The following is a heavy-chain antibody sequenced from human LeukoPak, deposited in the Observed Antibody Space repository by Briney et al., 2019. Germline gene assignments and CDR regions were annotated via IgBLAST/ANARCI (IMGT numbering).Heavy chain of an antibody. CDR1: GFSFSTHN. D-gene: IGHD7-27*01. J-gene: IGHJ4*02. CDR2: IGRDSSYV. V-gene: IGHV3-21*01. CDR3: ASHFAHWGSHLFGY. Sequence: PGGSLRLSCVASGFSFSTHNMNWVRQAPGQGLEWVSSIGRDSSYVYYADSLKGRFTISRDDAKNSLYLQMNNLRAEDTAVYYCASHFAHWGSHLFGYWAREPWSPSPQ.